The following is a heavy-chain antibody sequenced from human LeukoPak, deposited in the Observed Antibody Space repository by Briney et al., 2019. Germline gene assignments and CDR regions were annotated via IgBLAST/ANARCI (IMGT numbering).Heavy chain of an antibody. V-gene: IGHV1-2*02. CDR3: ARDFGYYGSGPPSN. J-gene: IGHJ4*02. D-gene: IGHD3-10*01. CDR2: INPNSGGT. CDR1: GYTFTGYY. Sequence: ASVKVSCKASGYTFTGYYMHWVRQVPGQGLEWMGWINPNSGGTNYAQKFQGRVTMTRDTSISTAYMELSRLRSDDTAVYYCARDFGYYGSGPPSNWGRGTLVTVS.